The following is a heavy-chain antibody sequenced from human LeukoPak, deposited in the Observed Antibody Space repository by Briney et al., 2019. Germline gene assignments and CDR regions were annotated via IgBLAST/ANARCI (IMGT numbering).Heavy chain of an antibody. CDR2: ISSSGSTI. CDR3: ARGSVGATTRMGY. V-gene: IGHV3-48*03. CDR1: GFTFSSYE. J-gene: IGHJ4*02. Sequence: GGSLRLSCAASGFTFSSYEMNWVRQAPGKGLEWVSYISSSGSTIYYADSVKGRFTISRDNAKNSLYLQMNSLRAEDTAVYYCARGSVGATTRMGYWGQGTLVTVSS. D-gene: IGHD1-26*01.